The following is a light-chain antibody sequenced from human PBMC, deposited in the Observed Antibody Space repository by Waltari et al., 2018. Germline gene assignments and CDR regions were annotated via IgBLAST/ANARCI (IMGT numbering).Light chain of an antibody. CDR1: SGRVAGHS. CDR2: ENN. Sequence: NFMLTPSHSVSESPGKTITISCTRTSGRVAGHSMQGYQPRPGSAPTPVIYENNQRPPGVPDRFSGSIDRSSNSASLTISGLKTEDEADYYCQSYDNNIWLFGGGTKLTVL. CDR3: QSYDNNIWL. V-gene: IGLV6-57*03. J-gene: IGLJ3*02.